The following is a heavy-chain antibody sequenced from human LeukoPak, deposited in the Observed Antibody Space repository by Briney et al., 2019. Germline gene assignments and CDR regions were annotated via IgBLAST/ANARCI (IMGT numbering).Heavy chain of an antibody. V-gene: IGHV4-4*07. Sequence: SETLSLTCTVSGASISSYYWTWIRQPAGKGLEWIGRIYTSGSTNYNPSLKSRVTMSVDTSKNQFSLTLSSVTAADTAVYYCARARNYYDSSGFYYEGDAFDIWGQGTMVTVSS. CDR3: ARARNYYDSSGFYYEGDAFDI. CDR1: GASISSYY. CDR2: IYTSGST. D-gene: IGHD3-22*01. J-gene: IGHJ3*02.